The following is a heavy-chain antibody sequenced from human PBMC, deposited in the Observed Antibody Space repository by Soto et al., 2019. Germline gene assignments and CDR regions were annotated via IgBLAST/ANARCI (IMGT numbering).Heavy chain of an antibody. CDR2: VNPKSGNT. J-gene: IGHJ5*02. CDR3: ARPYCDSTRCYTDWFDP. V-gene: IGHV1-8*01. D-gene: IGHD2-2*02. Sequence: QVQLVQSGAEVKKPGASVKVSCKASGYSFSTYDINWVRQAAGQGLEWMGWVNPKSGNTAYAQRFRGRVTMTSNTSISTAYMELSALTPEDTAVYYCARPYCDSTRCYTDWFDPWGQGTLVTVSS. CDR1: GYSFSTYD.